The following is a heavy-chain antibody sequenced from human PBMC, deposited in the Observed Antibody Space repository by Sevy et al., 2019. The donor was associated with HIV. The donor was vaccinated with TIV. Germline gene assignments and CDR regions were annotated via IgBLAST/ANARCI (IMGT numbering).Heavy chain of an antibody. CDR2: ISAYNGST. D-gene: IGHD1-7*01. CDR3: ESPAGVTGTTSDYYYGMDV. CDR1: GYTFTSYG. Sequence: ASVKVSCKASGYTFTSYGISWVRQAPGQGLEWMGWISAYNGSTNYAQKLQGRVTMTTDTSTSTAYMELRSLRSDDTAVYYCESPAGVTGTTSDYYYGMDVWGQGTTVTVSS. V-gene: IGHV1-18*01. J-gene: IGHJ6*02.